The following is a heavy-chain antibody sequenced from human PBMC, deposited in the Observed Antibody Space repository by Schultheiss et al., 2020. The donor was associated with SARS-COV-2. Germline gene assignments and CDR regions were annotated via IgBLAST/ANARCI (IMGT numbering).Heavy chain of an antibody. V-gene: IGHV4-34*01. J-gene: IGHJ6*02. CDR3: ARGVPYGDYFYYYYYGMDV. Sequence: SETLSLTCAVYGGSFSGYYWSWIRQPPGKGLEWIGEIYHSGSTNYNPSLKSRVTISLDTSKNQFSLKLSSVTAADTAVYYCARGVPYGDYFYYYYYGMDVWGQGTTVTVSS. CDR1: GGSFSGYY. D-gene: IGHD4-17*01. CDR2: IYHSGST.